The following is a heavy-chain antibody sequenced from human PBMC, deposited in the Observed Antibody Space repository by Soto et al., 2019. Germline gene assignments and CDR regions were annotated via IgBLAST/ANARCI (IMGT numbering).Heavy chain of an antibody. CDR1: GGSISSYY. CDR2: IYYSGST. CDR3: AGGVDAFDI. D-gene: IGHD3-16*01. J-gene: IGHJ3*02. V-gene: IGHV4-59*08. Sequence: SETLSLTCTVSGGSISSYYWSWIRQPPGKGLEWIGYIYYSGSTNYNPSIKSRVTISVDTSKNLFSLKLSSVTAADTAVYYCAGGVDAFDIWGQGTMVTVSS.